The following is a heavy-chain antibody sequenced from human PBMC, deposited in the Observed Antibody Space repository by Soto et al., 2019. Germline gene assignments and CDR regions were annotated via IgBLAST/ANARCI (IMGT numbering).Heavy chain of an antibody. D-gene: IGHD3-10*01. CDR1: GGSISSYY. CDR2: IYYSGST. J-gene: IGHJ4*02. V-gene: IGHV4-59*08. Sequence: QVQLQESGPGLVKPSETLSLTCTVSGGSISSYYWSWIRQPPGKGLEWIGYIYYSGSTNYNHSLQGRVTKPVATSKIHFSLKLSAVTAADTAVYYCAGQSVGTYGSGSDFDYWGQGTLVTVSS. CDR3: AGQSVGTYGSGSDFDY.